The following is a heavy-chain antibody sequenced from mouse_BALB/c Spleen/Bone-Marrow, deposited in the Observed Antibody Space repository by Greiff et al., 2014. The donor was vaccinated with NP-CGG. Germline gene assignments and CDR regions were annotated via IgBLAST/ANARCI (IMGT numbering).Heavy chain of an antibody. CDR2: INSNGGST. J-gene: IGHJ2*01. D-gene: IGHD1-1*01. V-gene: IGHV5-6-3*01. Sequence: EVQLVESGGGLVQPGGSLKLSCAASGFTFSSYGMSWVRQTPDKRLELVATINSNGGSTYYPDSVKGRFTISRDNAKNTLYLQMSSLKSEGTAMYYCARERYYGNGRIFEYWGQGTTLTVSS. CDR1: GFTFSSYG. CDR3: ARERYYGNGRIFEY.